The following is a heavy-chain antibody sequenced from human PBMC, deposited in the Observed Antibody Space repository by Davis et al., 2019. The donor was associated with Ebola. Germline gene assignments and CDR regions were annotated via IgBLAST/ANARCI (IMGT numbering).Heavy chain of an antibody. V-gene: IGHV4-61*08. J-gene: IGHJ5*02. D-gene: IGHD3-3*01. Sequence: SETLSLTCTVSGASVSSGAYYWSWIRQSPGKGLEWIGHIYYSGTTTYNPSFRCRVIMSKDPSKNQFSLKVNSVTPADTAIYYCAKLTRFLDQSSWFDPWGRGTTVTVSS. CDR3: AKLTRFLDQSSWFDP. CDR1: GASVSSGAYY. CDR2: IYYSGTT.